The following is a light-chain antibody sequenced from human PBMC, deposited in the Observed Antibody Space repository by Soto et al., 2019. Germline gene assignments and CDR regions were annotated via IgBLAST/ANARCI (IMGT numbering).Light chain of an antibody. J-gene: IGLJ1*01. CDR1: SSDIGRYNY. Sequence: QSVLTQPRSVSGSPGQSVTISCTGTSSDIGRYNYVSWYQQHPGKAPRLMIYEVSNRPSGVSDRFSGSKSGNTASLTISGLQTQDEADYFCSSKRTTTSLVFGTGTKLTVL. CDR3: SSKRTTTSLV. V-gene: IGLV2-11*01. CDR2: EVS.